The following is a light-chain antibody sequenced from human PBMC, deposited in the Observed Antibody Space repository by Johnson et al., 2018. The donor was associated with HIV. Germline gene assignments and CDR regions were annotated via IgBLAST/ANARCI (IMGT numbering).Light chain of an antibody. Sequence: QSVLTQPPSVSAAPGQKVTISCSGSSSNIGSNYVSWYQQFPGAAPKLLIYEDNKRPSGIPDRFSGSKSGTSATLGITGLQTGDEADYYRGTCDSGLSDYAFVTGTKVTVL. CDR2: EDN. CDR3: GTCDSGLSDYA. J-gene: IGLJ1*01. CDR1: SSNIGSNY. V-gene: IGLV1-51*02.